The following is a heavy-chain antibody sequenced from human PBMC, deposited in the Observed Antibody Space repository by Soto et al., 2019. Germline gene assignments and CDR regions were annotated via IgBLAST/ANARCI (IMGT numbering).Heavy chain of an antibody. J-gene: IGHJ4*02. Sequence: PSETLSLTCTVSGGSISSGGYYWSWIRQHPGKGLEWIGYIYYSGSTYYNPSLKSRVTISVDTSKNQFSLKLSSVTAADTAVYYCARHYYDSSGYYFPSGHWGQGTLVTVSS. CDR1: GGSISSGGYY. D-gene: IGHD3-22*01. CDR2: IYYSGST. CDR3: ARHYYDSSGYYFPSGH. V-gene: IGHV4-31*03.